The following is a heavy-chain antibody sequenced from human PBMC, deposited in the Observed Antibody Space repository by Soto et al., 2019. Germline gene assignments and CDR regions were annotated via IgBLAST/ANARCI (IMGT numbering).Heavy chain of an antibody. CDR1: GSSLTSYW. Sequence: GQSLKISCKGCGSSLTSYWIGWVLQMPGKGLEWMGIIYPGDSDTRYSPSFQGQVTISADKSISTAYLQWSSLKASDTAMYYCMVGATSDYDYGMDVWGQGTAVTVSS. D-gene: IGHD1-26*01. CDR2: IYPGDSDT. CDR3: MVGATSDYDYGMDV. J-gene: IGHJ6*02. V-gene: IGHV5-51*01.